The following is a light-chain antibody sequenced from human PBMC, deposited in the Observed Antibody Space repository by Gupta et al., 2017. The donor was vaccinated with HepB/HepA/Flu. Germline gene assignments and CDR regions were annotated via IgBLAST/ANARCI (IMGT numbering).Light chain of an antibody. J-gene: IGLJ2*01. CDR3: SCRDTRGKLRL. V-gene: IGLV3-19*01. Sequence: SSELTQDPAVSVALGQTVKLTCQGDSLRDYSATWYQQKPGQAPIRGIFHENNRPSGIPARFSGSTSGNKASLTITGAQAEDEADDYCSCRDTRGKLRLFGGGTKLTVL. CDR1: SLRDYS. CDR2: HEN.